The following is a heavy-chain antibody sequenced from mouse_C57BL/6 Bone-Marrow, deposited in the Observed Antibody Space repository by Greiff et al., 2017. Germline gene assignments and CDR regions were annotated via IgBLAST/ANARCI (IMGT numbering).Heavy chain of an antibody. J-gene: IGHJ2*01. V-gene: IGHV1-47*01. CDR1: GYTFTTYP. Sequence: QVHVTQSGAELVKPGASVKMSCKASGYTFTTYPIEWMKQNHGKSLEWIGNFHPYNDDTKYNEKFKGKATLPVEKSSSTVYLELSRLTADDSAVYYCARGGNYGGYYFDYWGQGTTLTVSS. CDR2: FHPYNDDT. CDR3: ARGGNYGGYYFDY. D-gene: IGHD2-1*01.